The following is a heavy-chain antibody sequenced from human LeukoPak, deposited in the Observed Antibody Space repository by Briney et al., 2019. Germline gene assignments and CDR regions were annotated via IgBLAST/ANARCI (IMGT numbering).Heavy chain of an antibody. D-gene: IGHD1-26*01. CDR2: IYYSGST. CDR3: ARVPAIVGATNNWFDP. Sequence: SETLSLTCTVSGGSISSGGYYWSWIRQHPGKGLEWIGYIYYSGSTYYNPSLKSRVTISVDTSKNQFSLKLSSVTAADTAVYYCARVPAIVGATNNWFDPWGQGTLVTVSS. J-gene: IGHJ5*02. CDR1: GGSISSGGYY. V-gene: IGHV4-31*03.